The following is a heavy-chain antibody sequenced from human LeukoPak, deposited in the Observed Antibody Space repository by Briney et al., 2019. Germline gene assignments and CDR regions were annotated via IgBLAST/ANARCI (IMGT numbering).Heavy chain of an antibody. V-gene: IGHV4-4*07. Sequence: PSETLSLTCTVSGGSISSYYWSWIRQPAGKGLEWIGRIYTSGSTNYNPSLKSRVTMSVDTSKNQFSLKLSSVTAADTAVYYCARELGYCSGGSCYPKYYFDYWGQGTLVTVSS. CDR1: GGSISSYY. CDR3: ARELGYCSGGSCYPKYYFDY. CDR2: IYTSGST. J-gene: IGHJ4*01. D-gene: IGHD2-15*01.